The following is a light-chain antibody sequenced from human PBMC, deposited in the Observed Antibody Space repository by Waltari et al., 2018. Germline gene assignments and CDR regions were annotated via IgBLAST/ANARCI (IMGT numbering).Light chain of an antibody. Sequence: QSILTQPPSASGPPGQRVTIPCAGTYSNVGNNVGNCYQQVPGTAPKLLIYRKERRPLGVPDRLSGSKSGSSASLAISGRRSEDEGDYYCASWDDSLNGHWAFGGGTKLTVL. CDR2: RKE. CDR3: ASWDDSLNGHWA. J-gene: IGLJ2*01. V-gene: IGLV1-44*01. CDR1: YSNVGNNV.